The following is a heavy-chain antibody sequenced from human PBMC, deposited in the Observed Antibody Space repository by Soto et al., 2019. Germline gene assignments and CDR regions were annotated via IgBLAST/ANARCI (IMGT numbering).Heavy chain of an antibody. Sequence: SETLSLTCTVSGVSISTSSYYWDWIRQHPDKGLEWIGYIYYSGSTYYNPSLKSRATTSGDTSKNQFSLKLSSVTAADTAVYYCARSLGYCSSTSCHYFDYWGQGTLVTVSS. CDR3: ARSLGYCSSTSCHYFDY. CDR2: IYYSGST. V-gene: IGHV4-31*03. CDR1: GVSISTSSYY. D-gene: IGHD2-2*01. J-gene: IGHJ4*02.